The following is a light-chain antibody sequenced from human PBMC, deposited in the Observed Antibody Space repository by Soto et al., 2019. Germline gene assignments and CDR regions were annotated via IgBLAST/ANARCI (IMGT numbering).Light chain of an antibody. CDR3: HHYGSSPWT. CDR1: QSISSTY. Sequence: EILLTQSTGSLSVFPGERATLSCSASQSISSTYLAWYQQKPGQAPRLLIYGASSRATGIPDRFSGSGSGTDFTLTISRLEPEDFAVYYCHHYGSSPWTFGQGTKVDI. V-gene: IGKV3-20*01. J-gene: IGKJ1*01. CDR2: GAS.